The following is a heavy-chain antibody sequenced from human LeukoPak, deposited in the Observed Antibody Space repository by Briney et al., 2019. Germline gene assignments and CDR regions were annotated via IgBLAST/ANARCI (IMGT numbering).Heavy chain of an antibody. D-gene: IGHD3-10*01. J-gene: IGHJ5*02. CDR1: GGSISSYY. Sequence: SETLSLTCTVSGGSISSYYWSWIRQSAGTALEWIGRIYTSGTITYNPSLKSRVTMSVDTSKNQFSLKLSSVTAADTAVYYCARDSGTTGEVKFDPWGQGTLVTVSS. V-gene: IGHV4-4*07. CDR3: ARDSGTTGEVKFDP. CDR2: IYTSGTI.